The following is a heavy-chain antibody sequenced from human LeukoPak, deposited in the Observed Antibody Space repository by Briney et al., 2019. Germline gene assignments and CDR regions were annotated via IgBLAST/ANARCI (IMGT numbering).Heavy chain of an antibody. J-gene: IGHJ6*03. CDR3: ARGRRIAAAGTIWYYYYYYMDV. V-gene: IGHV6-1*01. CDR2: TYYRSKWYN. D-gene: IGHD6-13*01. CDR1: GDSVSSNSAA. Sequence: SQTLSLTCAISGDSVSSNSAAWNWIRQSPSRGLEWLGRTYYRSKWYNDYAVSVKSRITINPDTSKNQLSLQLNSVTPEDTAVYYCARGRRIAAAGTIWYYYYYYMDVWGKGTTVTVSS.